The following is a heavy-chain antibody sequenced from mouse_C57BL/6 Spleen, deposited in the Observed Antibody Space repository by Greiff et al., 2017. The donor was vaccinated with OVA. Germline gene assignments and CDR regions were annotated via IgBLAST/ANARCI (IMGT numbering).Heavy chain of an antibody. Sequence: VKLLQSGAELVKPGASVKISCKASGYAFSSYWMNWVKQRPGKGLEWIGQIYPGDGDTNYNGKFKGKATLTADKSSSTAYMQLSSLTSEDSAVYFCARWTVSWFAYWGQGTLVTVSA. CDR2: IYPGDGDT. V-gene: IGHV1-80*01. J-gene: IGHJ3*01. CDR1: GYAFSSYW. CDR3: ARWTVSWFAY.